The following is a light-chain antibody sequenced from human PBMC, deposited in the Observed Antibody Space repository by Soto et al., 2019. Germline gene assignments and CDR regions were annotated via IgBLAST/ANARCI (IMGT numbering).Light chain of an antibody. CDR1: QSISFW. V-gene: IGKV1-5*03. Sequence: DIQMTQSPSTLSASVGDRVTITCRASQSISFWLAWYQQKPGKAPKLLIYKASNLESGVPSRFSGSGSGTEFTLTISSLQPYDFATYYCQQYSSYPLTFGPGTKVAI. CDR3: QQYSSYPLT. CDR2: KAS. J-gene: IGKJ3*01.